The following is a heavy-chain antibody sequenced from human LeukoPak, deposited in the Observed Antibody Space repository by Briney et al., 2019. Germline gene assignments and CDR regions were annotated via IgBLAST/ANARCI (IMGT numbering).Heavy chain of an antibody. Sequence: ATVKVSCKASGYTFTNYAMNWVRQAPGQGLEWMGWINTNTGNPTYAQGFTGRFVFSLDTSVSTAYLQISSLKAEDTAVYYCARDEGLRYFDWLRNFAFDIWGQGTMVTVSS. CDR2: INTNTGNP. D-gene: IGHD3-9*01. CDR3: ARDEGLRYFDWLRNFAFDI. CDR1: GYTFTNYA. J-gene: IGHJ3*02. V-gene: IGHV7-4-1*02.